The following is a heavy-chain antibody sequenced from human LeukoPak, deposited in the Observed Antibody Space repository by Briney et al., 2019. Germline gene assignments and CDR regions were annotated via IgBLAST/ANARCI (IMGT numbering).Heavy chain of an antibody. J-gene: IGHJ5*02. CDR2: ISSDGSNK. CDR1: GFTFDNYA. V-gene: IGHV3-30-3*01. D-gene: IGHD2-21*02. Sequence: GGSLRLSCAASGFTFDNYAMHWLRQAPGKGLEWVAAISSDGSNKYQTDSVKGRFTVSRDNSKNTLYLQMNSLRAEDTAIYYCARGGMVVTAPHPFDPWGQGTLVTVSS. CDR3: ARGGMVVTAPHPFDP.